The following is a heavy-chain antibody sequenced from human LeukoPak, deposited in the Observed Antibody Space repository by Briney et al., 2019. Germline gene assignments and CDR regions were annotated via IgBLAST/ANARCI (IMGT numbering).Heavy chain of an antibody. CDR1: GGSISSYY. Sequence: PSETLSLTCTVSGGSISSYYWSWIRQPAGKGLEWIGRIYTSGSTNFNPSLKSRVTMSVDTSKNQFSLKLSSVTAADTPVYYCAREGIVGATRPFDYWGQGTLVTVSS. J-gene: IGHJ4*02. CDR3: AREGIVGATRPFDY. CDR2: IYTSGST. D-gene: IGHD1-26*01. V-gene: IGHV4-4*07.